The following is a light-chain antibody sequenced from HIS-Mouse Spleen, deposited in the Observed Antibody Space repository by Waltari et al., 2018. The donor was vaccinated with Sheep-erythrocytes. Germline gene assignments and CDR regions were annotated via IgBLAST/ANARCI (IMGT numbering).Light chain of an antibody. CDR3: QQYGSSPLFT. CDR1: QSVSSSN. CDR2: GAS. Sequence: EIVLTQSPGTLSLSPGERATLSCRASQSVSSSNLAWYQQKPGQAPRLLIYGASSSATGIPDRFSGSGSGTDFTLTISRLEPEDFAVYYCQQYGSSPLFTFGPGTKVDIK. V-gene: IGKV3-20*01. J-gene: IGKJ3*01.